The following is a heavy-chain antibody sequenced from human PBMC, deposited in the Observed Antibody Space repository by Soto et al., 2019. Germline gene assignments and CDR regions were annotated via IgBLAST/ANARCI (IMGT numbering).Heavy chain of an antibody. D-gene: IGHD2-8*01. Sequence: ASVKVSCKTAGYTFSNYAISWVRQAPGQGLEWMGWVSPYNGNANYTEKFQGRVSMTTVTSTTTAYMELTSLTSDDTAIYYCARAISLIMEAPAYWGQGPLVTVYS. CDR3: ARAISLIMEAPAY. CDR1: GYTFSNYA. J-gene: IGHJ4*02. CDR2: VSPYNGNA. V-gene: IGHV1-18*04.